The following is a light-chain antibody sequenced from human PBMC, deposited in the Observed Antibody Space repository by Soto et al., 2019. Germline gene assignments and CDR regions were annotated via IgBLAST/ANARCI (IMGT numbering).Light chain of an antibody. CDR3: QQYKSYWYT. V-gene: IGKV1-5*03. CDR2: KAS. J-gene: IGKJ2*01. CDR1: QSISNW. Sequence: DIQMTQSPSTLSASVGDRVTITCQASQSISNWLAWYQQRPGKAPKLLIYKASSLESGVPSRFSGSGSGTEFTLTISSLQPDDFATYYCQQYKSYWYTFGQGTRLEIK.